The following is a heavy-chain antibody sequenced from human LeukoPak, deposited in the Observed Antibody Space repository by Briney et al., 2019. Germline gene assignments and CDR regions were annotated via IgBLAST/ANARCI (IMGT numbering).Heavy chain of an antibody. D-gene: IGHD5-24*01. CDR2: INSDSGGT. J-gene: IGHJ4*02. V-gene: IGHV1-2*02. CDR3: ARDSYNDYYFDY. CDR1: GYTFTGYY. Sequence: ASVKVSCKASGYTFTGYYIHWVRQAPGQGLEWMGWINSDSGGTNYAQKFQGRVTMTRDTSITTAYMELSRVRSDDTAVYYCARDSYNDYYFDYWGQGTLVTVSS.